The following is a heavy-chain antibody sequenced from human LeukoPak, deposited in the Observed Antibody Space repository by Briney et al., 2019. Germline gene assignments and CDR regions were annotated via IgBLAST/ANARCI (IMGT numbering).Heavy chain of an antibody. CDR2: INHSGST. J-gene: IGHJ3*02. D-gene: IGHD6-19*01. CDR1: GGSFSGYY. V-gene: IGHV4-34*01. CDR3: ARLYSSGWYNDAFDI. Sequence: SETLSLTRAVDGGSFSGYYWSWIRQPPGKGLEWIGEINHSGSTNYNPSLKSRVTISVDTSKNQFSLKLSSVTAADTAVYYCARLYSSGWYNDAFDIWGQGTMVTVSS.